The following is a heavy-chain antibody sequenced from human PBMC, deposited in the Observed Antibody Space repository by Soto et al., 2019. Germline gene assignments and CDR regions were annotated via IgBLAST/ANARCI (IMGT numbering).Heavy chain of an antibody. J-gene: IGHJ1*01. CDR2: INAGNGNT. D-gene: IGHD2-2*01. Sequence: ASVKVSCKASGYTFTSYAMHWVRQAPGQRLEWMGWINAGNGNTKYSQKFQGRVTITRDTSASTAYMELSSLRSEDTAVYYCARVFLAPGGPAALSESFQHWGQGSLVTVSS. V-gene: IGHV1-3*01. CDR3: ARVFLAPGGPAALSESFQH. CDR1: GYTFTSYA.